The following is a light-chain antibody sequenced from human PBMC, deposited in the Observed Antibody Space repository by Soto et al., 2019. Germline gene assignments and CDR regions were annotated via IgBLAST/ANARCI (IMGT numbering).Light chain of an antibody. CDR3: QQYGPSQYT. Sequence: EVVLTQSPGTRSLSPGERATLSCRASQSVISTYLAWYQQKPGQAPRLLIYGASSRADGVPARFSGSGSGTDFTLTISGLEPDDCAIYYCQQYGPSQYTFGQGTKLEVK. J-gene: IGKJ2*01. CDR1: QSVISTY. CDR2: GAS. V-gene: IGKV3-20*01.